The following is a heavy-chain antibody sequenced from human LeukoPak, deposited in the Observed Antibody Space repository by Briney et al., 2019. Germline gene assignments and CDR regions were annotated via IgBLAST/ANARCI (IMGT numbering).Heavy chain of an antibody. CDR3: ARGEYDSSGWSYYFDY. CDR1: GGSFSGYY. J-gene: IGHJ4*02. D-gene: IGHD6-19*01. V-gene: IGHV4-34*01. Sequence: SETLSLNCAVYGGSFSGYYWSWIRQPPGKGLEWIGEINHSGSTNYNPSLKSRVTISVDTSKNQFSLKLSSVTAADTAVYYCARGEYDSSGWSYYFDYWGQGTLVTVSS. CDR2: INHSGST.